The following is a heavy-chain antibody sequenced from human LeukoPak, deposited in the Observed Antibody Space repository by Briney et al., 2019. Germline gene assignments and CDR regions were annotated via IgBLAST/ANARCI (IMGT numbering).Heavy chain of an antibody. D-gene: IGHD6-19*01. V-gene: IGHV1-69-2*01. CDR2: GDPEDGET. Sequence: ASVKVSCKGCGYTFTDYYMHWVQQAPGKGLEGMGLGDPEDGETIYAEKFQGRVIITADTSTDTAYMELSSLRSEDTAVYYCATSAVAEIYYWGQGTLDTVSS. CDR1: GYTFTDYY. CDR3: ATSAVAEIYY. J-gene: IGHJ4*02.